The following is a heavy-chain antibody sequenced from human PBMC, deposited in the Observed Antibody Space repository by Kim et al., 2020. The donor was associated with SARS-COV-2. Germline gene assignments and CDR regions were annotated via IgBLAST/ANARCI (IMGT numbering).Heavy chain of an antibody. V-gene: IGHV3-11*06. D-gene: IGHD3-10*01. CDR3: AREGWCGERWFDY. J-gene: IGHJ4*02. Sequence: AASVKCRFPTPRDNAKNPLSLQMNRLRAEDTAVYYCAREGWCGERWFDYWGQGTLVTVSS.